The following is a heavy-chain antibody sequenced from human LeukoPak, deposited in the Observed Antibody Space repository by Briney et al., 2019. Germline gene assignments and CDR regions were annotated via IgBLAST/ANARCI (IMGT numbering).Heavy chain of an antibody. CDR3: AKDRAAGAVTTYDS. CDR2: ISYDGSNK. V-gene: IGHV3-30-3*01. Sequence: GGSLRLSCAASGFTFSSYAMYWVRQARGKGLEWVAQISYDGSNKYYADSVKGRFTTSRDNSKNTLSLHMNSLRAEDTSLYYCAKDRAAGAVTTYDSWGQGTLVTVSS. CDR1: GFTFSSYA. D-gene: IGHD4-17*01. J-gene: IGHJ4*02.